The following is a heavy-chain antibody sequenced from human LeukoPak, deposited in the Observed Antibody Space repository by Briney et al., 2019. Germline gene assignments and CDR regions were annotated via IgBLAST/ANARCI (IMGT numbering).Heavy chain of an antibody. V-gene: IGHV4-61*03. CDR3: ARGRVSSSTWYSTYYYFFYMDF. D-gene: IGHD4-11*01. CDR1: GYSISSGYY. CDR2: VDHTGST. J-gene: IGHJ6*03. Sequence: SETLSLTCTVSGYSISSGYYWTWIRQPPGKGLEWIGYVDHTGSTKFNPSLNGRVSISRDTSNNFFSLRLRSVTAADTAVYFCARGRVSSSTWYSTYYYFFYMDFWGKGTTVTVSS.